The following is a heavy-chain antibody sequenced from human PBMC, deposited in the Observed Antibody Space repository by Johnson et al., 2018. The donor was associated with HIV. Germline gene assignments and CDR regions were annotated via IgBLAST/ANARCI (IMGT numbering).Heavy chain of an antibody. V-gene: IGHV3-74*02. D-gene: IGHD2-15*01. Sequence: VQLVESGGGVVQPGRSLRLSCAASGFTFSSYTMHWVRQVPGKGLVWVSRINSDGSSTSYADSVQGRFTISRDNAKNTLYLQMNSLRAEDTAVYYCAKGGRGLAFDIWGQGTMVTVSS. J-gene: IGHJ3*02. CDR1: GFTFSSYT. CDR3: AKGGRGLAFDI. CDR2: INSDGSST.